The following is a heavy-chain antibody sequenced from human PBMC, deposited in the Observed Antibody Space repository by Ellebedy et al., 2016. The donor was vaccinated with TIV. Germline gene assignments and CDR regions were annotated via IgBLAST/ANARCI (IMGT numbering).Heavy chain of an antibody. CDR1: GGTLTNYA. D-gene: IGHD3-22*01. Sequence: ASVKVSCKASGGTLTNYAISWVRQAPGQGLEWMGGIIPIFGTANYAQKFQGRVTITADKSTSTAYMELSSLRSEDTAVYYCASHRYYYDSSSYSNWYFDLWGRGTLVTVSS. J-gene: IGHJ2*01. CDR2: IIPIFGTA. V-gene: IGHV1-69*06. CDR3: ASHRYYYDSSSYSNWYFDL.